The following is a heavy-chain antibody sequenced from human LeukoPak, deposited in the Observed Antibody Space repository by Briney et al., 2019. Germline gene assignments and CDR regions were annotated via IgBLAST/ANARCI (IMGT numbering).Heavy chain of an antibody. Sequence: PGGSLRLSCAASGFTFTNNFMSWVRQVPGKGLEWVANIKQDGSETTYVDSVRGRFTIFRDNAKDSVYLQVNSLRAEDSATYYCVREGFYFFDFWGQGTLVTVSS. J-gene: IGHJ4*01. CDR1: GFTFTNNF. CDR2: IKQDGSET. CDR3: VREGFYFFDF. V-gene: IGHV3-7*01.